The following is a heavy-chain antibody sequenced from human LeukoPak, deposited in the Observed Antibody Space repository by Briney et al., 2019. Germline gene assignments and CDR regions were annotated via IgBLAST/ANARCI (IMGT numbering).Heavy chain of an antibody. CDR2: IYYSGST. V-gene: IGHV4-39*07. D-gene: IGHD3-22*01. CDR1: GGSISSSNYY. J-gene: IGHJ5*02. CDR3: ARLYYYDNSGYYFRA. Sequence: SETLSLTCTVSGGSISSSNYYRGWIRQPPGQGLEWIGTIYYSGSTYYNPSLKSRVTISIYTSKNQFSLRLSSVTAADTAVYYCARLYYYDNSGYYFRAWGQGTLVTVSS.